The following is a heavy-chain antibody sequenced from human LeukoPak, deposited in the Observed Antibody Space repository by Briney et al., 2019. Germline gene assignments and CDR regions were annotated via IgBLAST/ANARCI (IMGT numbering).Heavy chain of an antibody. CDR1: GYTFTSYY. D-gene: IGHD2-15*01. CDR2: INPSGGST. Sequence: ASVKVSCKASGYTFTSYYMHWVRLAPGQGLEWMGIINPSGGSTSYAQKFQGRVTMTRDTSTSTVYMELSSLRSEDTAVYYCARDFRHCSGGSCYSHWGQGTLVTVSS. CDR3: ARDFRHCSGGSCYSH. V-gene: IGHV1-46*01. J-gene: IGHJ4*02.